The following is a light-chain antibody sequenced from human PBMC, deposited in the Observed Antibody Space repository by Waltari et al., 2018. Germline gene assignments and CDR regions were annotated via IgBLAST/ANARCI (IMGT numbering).Light chain of an antibody. J-gene: IGKJ5*01. CDR1: RSIRTW. Sequence: DIQMTQSPSTLSASLGDRVTLTCRASRSIRTWLAWYQQKLGKAPKLLIYKASNLEGGVPSRFSGSGSETEFTLTITSLQPDDFATYYCQQYNSYPITFGQGTRLEIK. CDR2: KAS. V-gene: IGKV1-5*03. CDR3: QQYNSYPIT.